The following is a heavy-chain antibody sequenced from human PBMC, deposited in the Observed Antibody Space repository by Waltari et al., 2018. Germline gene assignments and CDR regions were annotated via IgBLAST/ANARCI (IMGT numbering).Heavy chain of an antibody. Sequence: QVQLQESGPGLVKPSETLSLTCAVSGYSISSGYYWGWIRQPPGKGLEWIGSIYHSGSTYYNPSLKSRVTISVDTSKNQFSLKLSSVTAADTAVYYCARAPRIAGGSGGWGQGTLVTVSS. CDR1: GYSISSGYY. V-gene: IGHV4-38-2*01. D-gene: IGHD2-21*01. CDR2: IYHSGST. J-gene: IGHJ4*02. CDR3: ARAPRIAGGSGG.